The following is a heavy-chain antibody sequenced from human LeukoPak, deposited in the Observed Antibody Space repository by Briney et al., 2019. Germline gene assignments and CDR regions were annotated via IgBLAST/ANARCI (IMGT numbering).Heavy chain of an antibody. Sequence: SETLSLTCTVSGGSISSYNWSWLRQPPGKGLEWMGYIYYSGSTNYNPPLKSRATISVATSNNQFSLKRSSVTAADTAVYYWAIVSYVRGVNRKPTVGWFERWGHGTLVTVSS. J-gene: IGHJ5*02. CDR2: IYYSGST. CDR3: AIVSYVRGVNRKPTVGWFER. D-gene: IGHD3-10*02. CDR1: GGSISSYN. V-gene: IGHV4-59*01.